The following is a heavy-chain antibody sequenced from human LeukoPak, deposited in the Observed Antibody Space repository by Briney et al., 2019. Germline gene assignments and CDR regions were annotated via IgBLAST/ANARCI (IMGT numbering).Heavy chain of an antibody. V-gene: IGHV1-69*04. D-gene: IGHD2-15*01. Sequence: GASVKVSCKASGGTFSSYAISWVRQAPGQGLEWMGRIIPILGIANYAQKFQGRVTITADKSTSTAYMELSSLRSEDTAVYYCARDPDCSGGSCDWGFDYWGQGTLVTASS. CDR2: IIPILGIA. J-gene: IGHJ4*02. CDR3: ARDPDCSGGSCDWGFDY. CDR1: GGTFSSYA.